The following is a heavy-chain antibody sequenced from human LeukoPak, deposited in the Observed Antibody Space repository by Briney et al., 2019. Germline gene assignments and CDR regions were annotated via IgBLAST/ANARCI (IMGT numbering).Heavy chain of an antibody. Sequence: GGSLRLSCAASGFSFRNYGIHWARQAPGKGLEWVSAISGSGGSTYYADSVKGRFTISRDNSKNTLYLQMNSLRVEDTAVYYCAKGYGWEASYYYYYMDVWGKGTTVTISS. CDR2: ISGSGGST. J-gene: IGHJ6*03. CDR1: GFSFRNYG. V-gene: IGHV3-23*01. D-gene: IGHD1-26*01. CDR3: AKGYGWEASYYYYYMDV.